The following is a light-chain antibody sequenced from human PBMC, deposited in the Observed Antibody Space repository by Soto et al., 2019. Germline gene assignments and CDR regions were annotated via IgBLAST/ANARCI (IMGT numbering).Light chain of an antibody. CDR1: QSVSNN. J-gene: IGKJ1*01. V-gene: IGKV3-15*01. CDR3: QQYNDWPRT. CDR2: GAS. Sequence: EIVLTQSPGTLSLSAGERATLSCRASQSVSNNYLAWYQQKPGQAPRLLIYGASTRATGIPARFSGSGSGTEFTLTISSLQSEDFAVYYCQQYNDWPRTFGQGTKVDIK.